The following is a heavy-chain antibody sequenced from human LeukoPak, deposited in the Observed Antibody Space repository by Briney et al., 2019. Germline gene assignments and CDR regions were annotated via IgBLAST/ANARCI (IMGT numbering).Heavy chain of an antibody. J-gene: IGHJ4*02. CDR1: GASFSGYY. CDR3: ARERSSSGFDY. V-gene: IGHV4-34*01. D-gene: IGHD6-6*01. CDR2: INHSGST. Sequence: SETLSLTCAVYGASFSGYYWSWIRQPPGKGLEWIGEINHSGSTNYNPSLKSRVTISVDTSKNQFSLKLSSVTAADTAVYYCARERSSSGFDYWGQGTLVTVSS.